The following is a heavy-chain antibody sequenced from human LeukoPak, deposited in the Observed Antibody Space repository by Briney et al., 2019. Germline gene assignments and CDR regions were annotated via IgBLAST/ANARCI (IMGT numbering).Heavy chain of an antibody. Sequence: GGSLRLSCAASGFTFSSYWMHWVRQVPGKGPVWVSRINPDGTATNYADSVKGRFIISRDNAKNTLHLQMNSLRVEDTAMYYCARSLPGLDVWGQGTTVTVSS. CDR1: GFTFSSYW. J-gene: IGHJ6*02. V-gene: IGHV3-74*01. CDR3: ARSLPGLDV. CDR2: INPDGTAT.